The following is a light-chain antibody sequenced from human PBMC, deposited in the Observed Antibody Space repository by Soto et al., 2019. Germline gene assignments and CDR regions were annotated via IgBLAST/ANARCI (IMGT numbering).Light chain of an antibody. CDR3: CSYAGSRPRV. J-gene: IGLJ3*02. V-gene: IGLV2-23*01. CDR1: SSDVGSYNL. Sequence: QSALTQPASVSGSPGQSITISCTGTSSDVGSYNLVSWYQQHPGKAPKLMIYEGSKRPSGVSNRFSGSKSGNTASLTISGLQAEDEADYYCCSYAGSRPRVFGGGTKVTVL. CDR2: EGS.